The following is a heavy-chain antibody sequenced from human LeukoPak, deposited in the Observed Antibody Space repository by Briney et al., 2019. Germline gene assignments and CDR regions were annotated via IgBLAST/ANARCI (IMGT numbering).Heavy chain of an antibody. Sequence: PSETLSLTCTVSGGSIGSYYWSWIRQPPGKGLEWIGYIYYSGSTNYNPSLKSRVTISVDTSKNQFSLKLSSVTAADTAVYYCASHYYDSSGRDYWGQGTLVTVSS. CDR1: GGSIGSYY. CDR2: IYYSGST. D-gene: IGHD3-22*01. J-gene: IGHJ4*02. CDR3: ASHYYDSSGRDY. V-gene: IGHV4-59*01.